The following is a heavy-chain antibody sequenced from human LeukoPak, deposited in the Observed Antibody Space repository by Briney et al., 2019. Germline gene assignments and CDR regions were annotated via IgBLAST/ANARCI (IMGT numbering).Heavy chain of an antibody. CDR1: GFTFTTYW. V-gene: IGHV3-7*01. CDR2: IKQDGTEK. D-gene: IGHD3-10*02. Sequence: PGGSLRLSCAASGFTFTTYWMTWVRQAPGKGLEWVANIKQDGTEKYYVDSVKGRFTISRDNAKNSLYLQMNSLRAEDTAVYYCAELGITMIGGVWGKGTTVTISS. CDR3: AELGITMIGGV. J-gene: IGHJ6*04.